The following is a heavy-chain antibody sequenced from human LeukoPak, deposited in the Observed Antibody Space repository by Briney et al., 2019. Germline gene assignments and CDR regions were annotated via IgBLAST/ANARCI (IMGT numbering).Heavy chain of an antibody. CDR3: ARASWGSDYYYYMDV. Sequence: SETLSLTCTVSGGSISSYYWSWIRQPAGKGLEWIGRIYTSGSTSYNPSLKSRVTISVDTSKNQFSLKLSSVTAADTAVYYCARASWGSDYYYYMDVWGKGTTVTVSS. D-gene: IGHD3-16*01. CDR2: IYTSGST. J-gene: IGHJ6*03. CDR1: GGSISSYY. V-gene: IGHV4-4*07.